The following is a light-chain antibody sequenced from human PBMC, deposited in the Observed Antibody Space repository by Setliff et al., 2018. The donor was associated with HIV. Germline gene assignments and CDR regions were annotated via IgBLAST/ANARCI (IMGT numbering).Light chain of an antibody. CDR2: EVS. Sequence: QSALTQPASVSGSPGQSITISCTGTSGDVGNYNVVSWYQQHPGKAPKVMIYEVSKRPSGISTRFSGSKSGNTASLTISGLQAEDEADYYCCSYAGSSTSYVFGTGTKGTVL. CDR3: CSYAGSSTSYV. CDR1: SGDVGNYNV. J-gene: IGLJ1*01. V-gene: IGLV2-23*02.